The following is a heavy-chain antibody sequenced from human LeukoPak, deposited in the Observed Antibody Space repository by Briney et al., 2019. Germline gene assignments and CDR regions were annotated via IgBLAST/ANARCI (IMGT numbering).Heavy chain of an antibody. CDR2: ISYDGNDK. D-gene: IGHD5-24*01. J-gene: IGHJ4*02. Sequence: PGRSLRLSCAASGFTFSSYAMHWVRQAPGKGLEWVAVISYDGNDKYYADSVKGRFTISRDNSKNTLYLQMNSLRAEDTAVYYCARDRYRGRDGYNGYFDYWGQGTLVTVSS. CDR1: GFTFSSYA. CDR3: ARDRYRGRDGYNGYFDY. V-gene: IGHV3-30*04.